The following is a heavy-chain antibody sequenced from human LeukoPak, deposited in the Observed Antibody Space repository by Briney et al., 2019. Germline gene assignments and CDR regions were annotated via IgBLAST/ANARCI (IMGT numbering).Heavy chain of an antibody. V-gene: IGHV3-7*01. CDR1: GFTFSSYW. CDR2: IKQDGSEK. D-gene: IGHD1-26*01. Sequence: GGSLGLSCAASGFTFSSYWMSWVRQAPGKGLEWVANIKQDGSEKYYVDSVKGRFTISRDNAKNSLYLQMNSLRAEDTAVYYCARVGRRGAFDIWGQGTMVTVSS. CDR3: ARVGRRGAFDI. J-gene: IGHJ3*02.